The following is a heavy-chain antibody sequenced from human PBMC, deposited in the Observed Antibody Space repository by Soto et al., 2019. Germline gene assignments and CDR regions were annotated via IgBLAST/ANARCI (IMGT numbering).Heavy chain of an antibody. Sequence: EVQLVESGGGLVQPGGSLRLSCTASGFTFSDSWMTWVRQAPGKGLEWVARIKPDESEKKYADSVKGRFSISRDNAKNSMYLQMDSLSGEDTAVYYCVRGGSTYASWGQGTLVTVSS. CDR3: VRGGSTYAS. CDR1: GFTFSDSW. CDR2: IKPDESEK. J-gene: IGHJ5*02. D-gene: IGHD4-4*01. V-gene: IGHV3-7*04.